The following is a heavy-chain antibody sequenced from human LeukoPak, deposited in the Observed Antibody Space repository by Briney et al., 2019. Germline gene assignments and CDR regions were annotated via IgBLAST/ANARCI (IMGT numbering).Heavy chain of an antibody. CDR3: AKRLRPYFDWLPTNY. V-gene: IGHV3-23*01. CDR1: GFTFSSYA. Sequence: GGSPRLSCAASGFTFSSYAMSWVRQAPGKGLEWVSAISGSGGSTYYADSVKGRFTISRDNSKNTLYLQMNSLRAEDTAVYYCAKRLRPYFDWLPTNYWGQGTLVTVSS. CDR2: ISGSGGST. J-gene: IGHJ4*02. D-gene: IGHD3-9*01.